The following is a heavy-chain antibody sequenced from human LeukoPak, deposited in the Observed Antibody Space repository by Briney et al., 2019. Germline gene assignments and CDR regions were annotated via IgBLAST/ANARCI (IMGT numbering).Heavy chain of an antibody. J-gene: IGHJ4*02. CDR2: IYTSGST. CDR3: ARGLDPYSSSCGY. D-gene: IGHD6-13*01. CDR1: GGSISSGSYY. Sequence: SQTLSLTCTVSGGSISSGSYYWSWIRQPAGKGLEWIGRIYTSGSTNYNPSLKGRVTISVDTSKNQFSLKLSSVTAADTAVYYCARGLDPYSSSCGYWGQGTLVTVSS. V-gene: IGHV4-61*02.